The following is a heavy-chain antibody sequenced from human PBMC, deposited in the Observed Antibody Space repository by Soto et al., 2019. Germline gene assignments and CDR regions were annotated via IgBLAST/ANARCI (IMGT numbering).Heavy chain of an antibody. J-gene: IGHJ1*01. D-gene: IGHD5-18*01. CDR2: INRSGGST. Sequence: QVQLVQSGAEVKKPGASVKVSCKASGYTFTSYYLHWVRQAPGQGLECMGIINRSGGSTSYAQKFQGRVTMTRDTSSSTVYMELSSLRSEDTAVYYCAREVERGYSYGHLEYWGQGTLVTVSS. CDR3: AREVERGYSYGHLEY. V-gene: IGHV1-46*01. CDR1: GYTFTSYY.